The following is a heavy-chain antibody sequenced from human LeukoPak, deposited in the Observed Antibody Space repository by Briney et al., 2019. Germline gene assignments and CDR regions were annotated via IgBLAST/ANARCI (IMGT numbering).Heavy chain of an antibody. Sequence: GGSLRLSCAASGFVVRTNYMTWVRQPPGKGLEWVSVIYKDGRTFYTDSVKGRFTISRDNSKNTVYLQMSSLRVEDTAAYYCAKSLTYYHENSDSIWGQGTLVTVSS. CDR2: IYKDGRT. D-gene: IGHD3-22*01. V-gene: IGHV3-53*01. CDR3: AKSLTYYHENSDSI. J-gene: IGHJ4*02. CDR1: GFVVRTNY.